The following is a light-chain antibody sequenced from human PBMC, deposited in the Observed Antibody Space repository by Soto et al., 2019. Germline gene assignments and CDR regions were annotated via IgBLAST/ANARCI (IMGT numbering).Light chain of an antibody. CDR1: QNVRSN. J-gene: IGKJ1*01. V-gene: IGKV3-15*01. Sequence: ETVMTQSPAKMAVSSCERATRSCSASQNVRSNVAWYQQKTGQAPRLLIYGASTRATGIPARVSGRGAGTECILTISSLQSEDVAVYYCQQYDDWPETFGQGTKVDIK. CDR3: QQYDDWPET. CDR2: GAS.